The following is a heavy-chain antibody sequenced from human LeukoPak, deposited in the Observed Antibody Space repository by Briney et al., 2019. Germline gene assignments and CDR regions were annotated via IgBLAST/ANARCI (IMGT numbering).Heavy chain of an antibody. J-gene: IGHJ4*02. Sequence: GGSLRLSCAASGFTLSTYAMSWVRQTPGKGLEWVAATSSSDAGTYHADSVRGRFTISRDNSKNSLYLQMNSLRAEDTAVYYCARDSYYYGSGSYCKDYWGQGTLVTVSS. CDR1: GFTLSTYA. CDR2: TSSSDAGT. CDR3: ARDSYYYGSGSYCKDY. D-gene: IGHD3-10*01. V-gene: IGHV3-23*01.